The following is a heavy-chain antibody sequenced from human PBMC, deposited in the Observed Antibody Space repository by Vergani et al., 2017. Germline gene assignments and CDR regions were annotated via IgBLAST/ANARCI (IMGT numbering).Heavy chain of an antibody. CDR2: IYPADSDT. Sequence: EVELVQSGPEMRKPGESLKISCKGSEYSFGNYWIGWVRQMPGKGLEWMGIIYPADSDTRYSPSFQGQVTISAAKSISTAFLQWDSLKASDTALYYCARHTTYTNSGGQGTLVTFSS. V-gene: IGHV5-51*01. CDR1: EYSFGNYW. J-gene: IGHJ5*01. CDR3: ARHTTYTNS. D-gene: IGHD1-1*01.